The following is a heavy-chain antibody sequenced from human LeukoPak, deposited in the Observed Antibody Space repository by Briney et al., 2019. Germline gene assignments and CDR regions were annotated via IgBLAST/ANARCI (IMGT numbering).Heavy chain of an antibody. CDR2: INPNSGGT. D-gene: IGHD6-13*01. Sequence: ASVKVSCKASGYTFTGYYMHWVRQAPGQGLEWMGWINPNSGGTNYAQKFQGRVTMTRDTSISTAYMELSRLRSDDTAVYYCARDLGDSSSWASKSYYYYMDVWAKGPRSPSP. CDR3: ARDLGDSSSWASKSYYYYMDV. CDR1: GYTFTGYY. V-gene: IGHV1-2*02. J-gene: IGHJ6*03.